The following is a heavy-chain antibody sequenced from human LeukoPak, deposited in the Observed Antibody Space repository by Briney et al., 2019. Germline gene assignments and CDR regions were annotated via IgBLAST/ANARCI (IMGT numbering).Heavy chain of an antibody. CDR2: INTNTGNP. V-gene: IGHV7-4-1*02. D-gene: IGHD1-26*01. J-gene: IGHJ4*02. CDR1: GYTFSSYT. Sequence: ASVKVSCKASGYTFSSYTMNWVRQAPGQGLEWMGWINTNTGNPTYAQDYTGRFVFSLDTSVSTAYLQISRLKAEDTAVYYCASGPSYSGSNEYFDSWGQGTLVTVSS. CDR3: ASGPSYSGSNEYFDS.